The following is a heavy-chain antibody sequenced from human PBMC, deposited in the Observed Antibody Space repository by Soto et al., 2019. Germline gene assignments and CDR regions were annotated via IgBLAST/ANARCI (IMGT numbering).Heavy chain of an antibody. CDR3: AREERVHSGWLSYLWFDP. CDR1: GDSVSSNSAA. D-gene: IGHD6-19*01. J-gene: IGHJ5*02. Sequence: SQTLSLTCAISGDSVSSNSAAWNWIRQSPSRGLEWLGRTYYRSKWYNDYAVSVKSRITINPDTSKNQFSLQLNSVTPEDTAVYYCAREERVHSGWLSYLWFDPWGQGTLVTVSS. V-gene: IGHV6-1*01. CDR2: TYYRSKWYN.